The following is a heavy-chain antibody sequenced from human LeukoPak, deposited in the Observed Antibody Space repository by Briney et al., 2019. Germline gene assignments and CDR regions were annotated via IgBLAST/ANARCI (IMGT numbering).Heavy chain of an antibody. CDR2: INHSGST. CDR1: GGSFSGYY. J-gene: IGHJ4*02. V-gene: IGHV4-34*01. Sequence: KPLXTLSLTCAVYGGSFSGYYWSWIRQPPGKGLEWIGEINHSGSTNYNPSLKSRVTISVDTSKNQFSLKLSSVTDADTAVYYCPRERHSSYDFWSGYYDVVDYWGQGTLVTVSS. CDR3: PRERHSSYDFWSGYYDVVDY. D-gene: IGHD3-3*01.